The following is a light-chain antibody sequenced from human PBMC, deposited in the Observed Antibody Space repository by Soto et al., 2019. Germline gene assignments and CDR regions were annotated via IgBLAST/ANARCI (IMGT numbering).Light chain of an antibody. CDR1: SSNIRNNY. J-gene: IGLJ2*01. V-gene: IGLV1-51*01. CDR3: GTWDSSLSRV. Sequence: QSVLTQPPSVSAAPGQKGTISCSGSSSNIRNNYVSWYQQLPGTAPKLLIYDNNNRPSGIPDRFSGSNSGTSATLGITGLQTGDEADYYCGTWDSSLSRVFGGGTKLTVL. CDR2: DNN.